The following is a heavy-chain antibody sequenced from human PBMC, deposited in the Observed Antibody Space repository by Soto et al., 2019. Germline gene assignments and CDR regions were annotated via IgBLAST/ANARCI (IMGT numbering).Heavy chain of an antibody. V-gene: IGHV3-49*04. CDR3: AHRSTYGGDYYFDY. Sequence: GGSLRLSCTGSGFTFGDYAVNWARQAPGKGLEWIGFIRSKAYGGVPEYAASVEGRFSISRDDSKTIAYLQMNSLKTEDTATYYCAHRSTYGGDYYFDYWGQGTLVTVSS. J-gene: IGHJ4*02. CDR2: IRSKAYGGVP. CDR1: GFTFGDYA. D-gene: IGHD2-21*02.